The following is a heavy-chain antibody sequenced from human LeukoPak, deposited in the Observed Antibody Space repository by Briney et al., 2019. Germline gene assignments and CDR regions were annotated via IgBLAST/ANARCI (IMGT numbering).Heavy chain of an antibody. J-gene: IGHJ3*01. CDR1: GFTSSSYI. CDR3: ASVGWEVVSWGSFDV. V-gene: IGHV3-48*01. D-gene: IGHD1-26*01. CDR2: ISSSSSTK. Sequence: GGSLTLSNAASGFTSSSYIMNWLHPPPRKVLEWVSYISSSSSTKYYPDSVKGRSTISRDNAKDTLYLAKHSLRGEDTAVYYCASVGWEVVSWGSFDVWGQGTMVTVSS.